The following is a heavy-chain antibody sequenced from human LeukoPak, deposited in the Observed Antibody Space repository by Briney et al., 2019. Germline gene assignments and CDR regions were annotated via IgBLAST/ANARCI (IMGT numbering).Heavy chain of an antibody. CDR3: ARNGGNYDYFDY. V-gene: IGHV4-30-4*08. Sequence: SESLYLNCTVSGSATNSGDYYLNCIRKPPGKTLEWIGYIYYSGSTYYNPSLKSRVTISVDTSKNEFSLKLSSVTAADTAVYYCARNGGNYDYFDYWGQGTLVTVSS. D-gene: IGHD4-23*01. J-gene: IGHJ4*02. CDR2: IYYSGST. CDR1: GSATNSGDYY.